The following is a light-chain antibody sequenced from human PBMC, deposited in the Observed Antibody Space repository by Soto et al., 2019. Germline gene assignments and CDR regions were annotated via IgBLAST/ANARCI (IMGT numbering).Light chain of an antibody. CDR1: SSDVGGNNY. J-gene: IGLJ3*02. Sequence: QSALTQPASVSGAPGQSITISCTGGSSDVGGNNYVSWYQHNPGKAPKLLIYDVNNRPSGVSNRFSGSKSGNKASLTISGLQAEDEADYYCNSYTSSGTVVFGGGTKLTVL. V-gene: IGLV2-14*03. CDR3: NSYTSSGTVV. CDR2: DVN.